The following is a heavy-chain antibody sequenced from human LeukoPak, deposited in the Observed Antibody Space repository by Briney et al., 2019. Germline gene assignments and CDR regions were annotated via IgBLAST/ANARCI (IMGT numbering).Heavy chain of an antibody. CDR1: GFTFSRNW. CDR3: ARDPDAGTTDY. J-gene: IGHJ4*02. D-gene: IGHD1-7*01. Sequence: GGSLRLSCAASGFTFSRNWVSWVRQAPGKGLEWVANINEDGNEKYYVDSVAGRFTISGDNAKNSLYLQMNSLRAEDTAVYYCARDPDAGTTDYWGQGTLVTVSS. V-gene: IGHV3-7*01. CDR2: INEDGNEK.